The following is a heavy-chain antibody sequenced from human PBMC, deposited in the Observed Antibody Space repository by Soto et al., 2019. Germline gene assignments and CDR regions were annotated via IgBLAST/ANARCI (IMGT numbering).Heavy chain of an antibody. CDR1: GGSIGIGGSS. V-gene: IGHV4-30-2*01. CDR2: IYHSGNT. D-gene: IGHD2-2*01. CDR3: ARVPDR. Sequence: LQESGPGRVKLSRTRSPTSAASGGSIGIGGSSGSWIRQPPGKGLEWIGYIYHSGNTYYNPSLKSRVTISVDRSKNQFSLKLSSVTAADTAVYYCARVPDRWGQGTLVTVSS. J-gene: IGHJ5*02.